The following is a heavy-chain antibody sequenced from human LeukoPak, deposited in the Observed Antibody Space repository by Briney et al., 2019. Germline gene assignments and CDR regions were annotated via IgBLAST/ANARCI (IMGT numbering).Heavy chain of an antibody. CDR3: ARHKQQLVAYNWFDP. CDR1: GYTFTSYA. V-gene: IGHV1-3*01. Sequence: ASVKVSCKASGYTFTSYAMHWVRQAPGQRLEWMGWINAGNGNTKYSQKFQGRVTITRDTSASTAYMELSSLRSEDTAVYYCARHKQQLVAYNWFDPWGQGTLVTVSS. J-gene: IGHJ5*02. D-gene: IGHD6-13*01. CDR2: INAGNGNT.